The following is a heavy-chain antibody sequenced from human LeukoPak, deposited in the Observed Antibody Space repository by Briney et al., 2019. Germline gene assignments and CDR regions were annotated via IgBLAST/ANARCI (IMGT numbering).Heavy chain of an antibody. CDR2: MNPNSGNT. D-gene: IGHD3-22*01. CDR3: ARDPLPDDSPLP. CDR1: GYTFTSYD. Sequence: ASVKVSCKASGYTFTSYDINWVRQATGQGLEWMGWMNPNSGNTGYAQKFQGRVTMTRSTSISTAYMELSSLRSEDTAVYYCARDPLPDDSPLPWGQGTLVTVSS. J-gene: IGHJ4*02. V-gene: IGHV1-8*01.